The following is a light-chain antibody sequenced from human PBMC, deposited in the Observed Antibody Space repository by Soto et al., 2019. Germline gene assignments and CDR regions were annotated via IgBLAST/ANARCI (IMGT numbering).Light chain of an antibody. CDR2: DAS. V-gene: IGKV1-33*01. J-gene: IGKJ4*01. CDR3: QQYDNLPLT. CDR1: QDIKNY. Sequence: DIEMTQSTSSLSASVGDRVTITCQASQDIKNYLNWYQQKSGKAPKLLIYDASDLETGVPSRFSGSGSGTDFTFTINSLQPEDIATYYCQQYDNLPLTFAGGTKLDNK.